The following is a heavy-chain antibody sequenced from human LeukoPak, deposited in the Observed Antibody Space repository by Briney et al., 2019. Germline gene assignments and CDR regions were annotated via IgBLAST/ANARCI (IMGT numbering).Heavy chain of an antibody. Sequence: PGGSLRLSCAASGFTFSSYAMSWVRQAPGKGLEWVSAISGSGGSTYYADSVKGRFTISRDNSKNTLYLQMNSLRAEDTAVYYCAKVSIAVTTGNPYYYGMDVWGQGTTVTVSS. CDR1: GFTFSSYA. J-gene: IGHJ6*02. CDR3: AKVSIAVTTGNPYYYGMDV. V-gene: IGHV3-23*01. D-gene: IGHD6-19*01. CDR2: ISGSGGST.